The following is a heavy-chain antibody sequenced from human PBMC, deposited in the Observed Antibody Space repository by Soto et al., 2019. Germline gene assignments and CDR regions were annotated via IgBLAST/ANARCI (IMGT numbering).Heavy chain of an antibody. CDR3: ARDGSYYDFWSGYSYRGGFYYFDY. D-gene: IGHD3-3*01. V-gene: IGHV3-30-3*01. CDR2: ISYDGSNK. CDR1: GFTFSSYA. J-gene: IGHJ4*02. Sequence: GGSLRLSCAASGFTFSSYAMHWVRQAPGKGLEWVAVISYDGSNKYYADSVKGRFTISRDNSKNTLYLQMNSLRAEDTAVYYCARDGSYYDFWSGYSYRGGFYYFDYWGQGTLVTVSS.